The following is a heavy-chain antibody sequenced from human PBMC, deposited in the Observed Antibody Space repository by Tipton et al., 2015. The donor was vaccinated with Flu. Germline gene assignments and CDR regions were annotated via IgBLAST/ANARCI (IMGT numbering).Heavy chain of an antibody. CDR3: ARHAERFRELSNCEN. Sequence: QLVQSGAEVKKPGESLKISCKGSGYRFSSHWIGWVRQMLGKGLEWMGIIYPGDSQTTYSPSFQGQVTISVDKDTSTAYLQWSSLKASDGAMYYCARHAERFRELSNCENWGQGTLVTVCS. CDR1: GYRFSSHW. V-gene: IGHV5-51*06. CDR2: IYPGDSQT. J-gene: IGHJ4*02. D-gene: IGHD3-10*01.